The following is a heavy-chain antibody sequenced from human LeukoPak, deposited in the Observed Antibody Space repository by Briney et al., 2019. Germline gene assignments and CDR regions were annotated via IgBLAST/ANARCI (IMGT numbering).Heavy chain of an antibody. Sequence: GGSLRLSCAASGFTFSSYWMSWVRQAPGKGLEWVANIKEDESEKYYVDSVKGRFTISRDNSKNTLYLQMNSLRAEDTAVYYCARDRGMSTYAFDIWGQGTMVTVSS. J-gene: IGHJ3*02. V-gene: IGHV3-7*03. CDR1: GFTFSSYW. CDR3: ARDRGMSTYAFDI. D-gene: IGHD3-10*01. CDR2: IKEDESEK.